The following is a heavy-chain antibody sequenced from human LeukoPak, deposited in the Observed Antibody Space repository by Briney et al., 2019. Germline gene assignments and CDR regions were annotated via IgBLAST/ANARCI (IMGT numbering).Heavy chain of an antibody. CDR2: ISGSGGST. V-gene: IGHV3-23*01. CDR3: ARDPSLISGSYPSDI. CDR1: GFTFSSYA. Sequence: GGSLRLSCAASGFTFSSYAMSWVRQAPGKGLEWVSAISGSGGSTYYADSVKGRFTISRDNSKNTLYLQMNSLRAADTAVYYCARDPSLISGSYPSDIWGQGTMVTVSS. J-gene: IGHJ3*02. D-gene: IGHD1-26*01.